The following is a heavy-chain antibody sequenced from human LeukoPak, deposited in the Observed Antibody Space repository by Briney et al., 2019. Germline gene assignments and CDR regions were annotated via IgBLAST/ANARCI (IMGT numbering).Heavy chain of an antibody. D-gene: IGHD2-2*02. CDR2: ISYDGSNK. CDR1: GLTFSSYA. Sequence: GGSLRLSCAASGLTFSSYAMHWVRQAPGKGLEWAAVISYDGSNKYYADSVKGRFTISRDNSKNTLYLQMNSLRAEDTAVYYCARDMYCSRSTSCYIGPGYWGQGTLVTVSS. J-gene: IGHJ4*02. V-gene: IGHV3-30-3*01. CDR3: ARDMYCSRSTSCYIGPGY.